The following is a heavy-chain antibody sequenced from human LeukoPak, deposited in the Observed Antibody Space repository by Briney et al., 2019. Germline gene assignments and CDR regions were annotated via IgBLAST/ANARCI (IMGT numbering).Heavy chain of an antibody. D-gene: IGHD5-12*01. V-gene: IGHV3-23*01. CDR1: GFTFSTYA. J-gene: IGHJ4*02. CDR2: ISPGGGPT. CDR3: AKDGAWLRFDD. Sequence: GGSLRLSCAASGFTFSTYAMTWVRQAPGKGLEWVSGISPGGGPTYYADSVKGRFTISRDDSKNTLYLQMKNLRAEDTAVYYCAKDGAWLRFDDWGQGILVTVSS.